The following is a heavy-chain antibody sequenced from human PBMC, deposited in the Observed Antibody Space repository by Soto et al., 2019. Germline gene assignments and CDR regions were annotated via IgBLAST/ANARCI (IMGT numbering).Heavy chain of an antibody. Sequence: SETLSLTCTVSGGSISSGGYYWSWIRQHPGKGLEWIGYIYYSGSTYYNPSLKSRVTISVDTSKNQFSLKLSSVTAADTAVYYWARGKRERSRLDYYYYMDVWGKGTTVTVPS. CDR1: GGSISSGGYY. D-gene: IGHD1-26*01. J-gene: IGHJ6*03. CDR3: ARGKRERSRLDYYYYMDV. CDR2: IYYSGST. V-gene: IGHV4-31*03.